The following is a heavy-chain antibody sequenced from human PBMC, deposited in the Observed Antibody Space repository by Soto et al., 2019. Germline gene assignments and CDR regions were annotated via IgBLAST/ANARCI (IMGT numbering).Heavy chain of an antibody. CDR2: IIPILGIA. CDR3: ARYYYDSSGSYPDI. D-gene: IGHD3-22*01. V-gene: IGHV1-69*02. J-gene: IGHJ3*02. Sequence: SVKVSCKASGGTSSSYTISWERQAPGQGLEWMGRIIPILGIANYAQKFQGRITITADKSTSTAYMELRSLRSEDTAVYYCARYYYDSSGSYPDIWGQGTMVTVSS. CDR1: GGTSSSYT.